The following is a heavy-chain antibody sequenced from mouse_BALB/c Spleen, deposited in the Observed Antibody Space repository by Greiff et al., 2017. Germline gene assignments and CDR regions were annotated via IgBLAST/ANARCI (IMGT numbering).Heavy chain of an antibody. J-gene: IGHJ1*01. CDR3: TRRDLVSYFDV. Sequence: VQLQQSGTVLARPGASVKMSCKASGYSFTSYWMHWVKQRPGQGLEWIGAIYPGNSDTSYNQKFKGKAKLTAVTSASTAYMELSSLTNEDSAVYYCTRRDLVSYFDVWGAGTTVTVSS. CDR1: GYSFTSYW. V-gene: IGHV1-5*01. CDR2: IYPGNSDT. D-gene: IGHD6-2*01.